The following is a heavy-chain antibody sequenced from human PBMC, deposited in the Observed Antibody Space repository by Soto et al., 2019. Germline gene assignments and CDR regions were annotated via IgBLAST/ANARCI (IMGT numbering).Heavy chain of an antibody. CDR2: INHSGST. CDR1: GGSFSGYY. J-gene: IGHJ5*02. V-gene: IGHV4-34*01. Sequence: SETLSLTCAVYGGSFSGYYWSWIRQPPGKGLEWIGEINHSGSTNYNPSLKSRVTISVDTSKNQFSLKLSSVTAADTAVYYCARGDPQASYNWFDHWGQGTLVTVSS. CDR3: ARGDPQASYNWFDH.